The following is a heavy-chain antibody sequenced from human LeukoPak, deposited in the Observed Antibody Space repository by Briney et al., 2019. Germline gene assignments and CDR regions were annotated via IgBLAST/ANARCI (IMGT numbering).Heavy chain of an antibody. J-gene: IGHJ4*02. CDR2: IYYSGTT. CDR3: ARGNNY. V-gene: IGHV4-59*01. Sequence: KPSETLSLTCTVSGGSISSYYWSWIRQPPGKGLEWIGYIYYSGTTSYNPSLESRVTISVDTSKNQFSLRLRSVTAADTAVYYCARGNNYWGQGILVTVSS. D-gene: IGHD2/OR15-2a*01. CDR1: GGSISSYY.